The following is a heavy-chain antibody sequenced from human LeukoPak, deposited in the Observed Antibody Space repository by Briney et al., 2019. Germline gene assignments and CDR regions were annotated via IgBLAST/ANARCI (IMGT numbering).Heavy chain of an antibody. Sequence: ASVKVSCKASGYTFTGYYMHWVRQAPGQGLEWMGWINPNSGGTNYAQKFQGRVTMTRDASISTAYMELSRLRSDDTAVYYCARAQTGYSSSWYIGNWFDPWGQGTLVTVSS. CDR3: ARAQTGYSSSWYIGNWFDP. J-gene: IGHJ5*02. CDR1: GYTFTGYY. CDR2: INPNSGGT. V-gene: IGHV1-2*02. D-gene: IGHD6-13*01.